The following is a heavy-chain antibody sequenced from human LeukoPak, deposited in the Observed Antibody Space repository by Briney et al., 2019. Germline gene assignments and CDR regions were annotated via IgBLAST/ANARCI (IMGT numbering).Heavy chain of an antibody. J-gene: IGHJ4*02. V-gene: IGHV3-48*03. Sequence: GGSLRLSCAASGFTFSSYEMNWVRQAPGKGLEWVSYISSSGSTIYYADSVKGRFTISRDNAKNSLYLQMNSLRAEDTAVYYCARERFRSGCVPFDYWGQGTLVTVSS. D-gene: IGHD3-22*01. CDR3: ARERFRSGCVPFDY. CDR1: GFTFSSYE. CDR2: ISSSGSTI.